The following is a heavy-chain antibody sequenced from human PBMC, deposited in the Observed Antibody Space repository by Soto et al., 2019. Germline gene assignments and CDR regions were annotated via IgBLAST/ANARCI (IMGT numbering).Heavy chain of an antibody. CDR2: IPDDGRNK. J-gene: IGHJ5*02. Sequence: GGSLRLCCAASGFTFSSYGMHWVRQAPGTGLEWVAVIPDDGRNKYYADSVKGRFTISRDNSENTLYLQMNSLKTEDTAVYYCAKGREGSTWYGRPAYDLWGQGALVTVSS. CDR1: GFTFSSYG. V-gene: IGHV3-30*18. CDR3: AKGREGSTWYGRPAYDL. D-gene: IGHD6-13*01.